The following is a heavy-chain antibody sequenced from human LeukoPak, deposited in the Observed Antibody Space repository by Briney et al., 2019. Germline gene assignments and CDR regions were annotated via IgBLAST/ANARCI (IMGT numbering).Heavy chain of an antibody. Sequence: PSETLSLTCTVSGGSISSSSYYWGWIRQPPGKGLEWIGDINHSGSANYNPSLKSRVTISVDRSRNQFYLRLSPVTVADTALYYCARERASNNYNNWLDPWGQGTLVTVSS. CDR3: ARERASNNYNNWLDP. V-gene: IGHV4-39*07. D-gene: IGHD4-11*01. J-gene: IGHJ5*02. CDR1: GGSISSSSYY. CDR2: INHSGSA.